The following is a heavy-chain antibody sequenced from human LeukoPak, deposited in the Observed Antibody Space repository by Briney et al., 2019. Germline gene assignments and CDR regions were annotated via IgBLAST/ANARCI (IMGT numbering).Heavy chain of an antibody. V-gene: IGHV1-69*05. J-gene: IGHJ4*02. CDR2: IIPIFGTA. Sequence: ASVKVSCKASGGTFSSYAISWVRQAPGQGLEWMGGIIPIFGTANYAQKFQGRVTITTDESTSTAYMELSSLRSEDTAVYYCATKGGCGDCYYPYYFDYWGQGTLVTVSS. D-gene: IGHD2-21*02. CDR1: GGTFSSYA. CDR3: ATKGGCGDCYYPYYFDY.